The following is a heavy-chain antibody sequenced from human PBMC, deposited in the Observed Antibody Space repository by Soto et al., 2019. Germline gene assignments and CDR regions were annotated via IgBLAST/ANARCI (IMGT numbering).Heavy chain of an antibody. D-gene: IGHD3-16*01. Sequence: GGSLRLSCAASGFTFSTYGMHWVRQAPGKGLEWVAVIWYDGSNKYYGDSVKGRFTISRDNSGNTLYLQMNSLRAEDTAVYYCVRGGCDDYVSCDGYYYSMDVWGQGTTVTVSS. J-gene: IGHJ6*02. V-gene: IGHV3-33*01. CDR3: VRGGCDDYVSCDGYYYSMDV. CDR2: IWYDGSNK. CDR1: GFTFSTYG.